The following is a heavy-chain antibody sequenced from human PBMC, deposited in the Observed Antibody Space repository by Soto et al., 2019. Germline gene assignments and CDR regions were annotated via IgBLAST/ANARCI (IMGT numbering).Heavy chain of an antibody. CDR2: ISSSSSYI. V-gene: IGHV3-21*01. D-gene: IGHD3-9*01. CDR1: VFTFSSYS. CDR3: ARRNYDILTGYYSH. Sequence: GGSLRLSCAASVFTFSSYSMNWVRQAPGKGLEWVSSISSSSSYIYYADSVKGRFTISRDNARNSLYLQMNSLRAEDTAVYYCARRNYDILTGYYSHWGQGTLVTVSS. J-gene: IGHJ4*02.